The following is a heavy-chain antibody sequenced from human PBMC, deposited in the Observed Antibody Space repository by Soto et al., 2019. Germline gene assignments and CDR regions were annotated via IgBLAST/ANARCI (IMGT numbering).Heavy chain of an antibody. V-gene: IGHV4-31*03. CDR2: IYYSGST. J-gene: IGHJ6*03. CDR1: GGSISSGGYY. CDR3: ARESSSPDYYYYYMDV. Sequence: SETLSLTCTVSGGSISSGGYYWSWIRQHPGKGLEWIGYIYYSGSTYYNPSLKSRVTISVDTSKNQFSLKLSSVTAADTALYYCARESSSPDYYYYYMDVWGKGTTVTVSS. D-gene: IGHD6-6*01.